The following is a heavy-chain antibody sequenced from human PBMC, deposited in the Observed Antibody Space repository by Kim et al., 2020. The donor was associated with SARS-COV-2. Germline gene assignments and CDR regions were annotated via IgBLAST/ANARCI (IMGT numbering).Heavy chain of an antibody. V-gene: IGHV3-9*01. CDR3: AKDTYYDILTGALGY. J-gene: IGHJ4*01. D-gene: IGHD3-9*01. Sequence: GGSLRLSCAASGFTFDDYAMHWVRQAPGKGLEWVSGISWNSGSIGYADSVKGRFTISRDNAKNSLYLQMNSLRAEDTALYYCAKDTYYDILTGALGYWG. CDR1: GFTFDDYA. CDR2: ISWNSGSI.